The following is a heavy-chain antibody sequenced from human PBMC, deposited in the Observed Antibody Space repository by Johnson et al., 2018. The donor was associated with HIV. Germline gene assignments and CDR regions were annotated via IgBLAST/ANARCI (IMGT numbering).Heavy chain of an antibody. D-gene: IGHD7-27*01. CDR1: GFTFSSYA. Sequence: VQLVESGGGLVQPGGSLRLSCAASGFTFSSYAMHWVRQAPGKGLEYVSAISSNGGSTYYANSVKGRFTISRDNAKNSLYLQMNSLRAEDTAVYYCARDHLTGNYAFDIWGQGTMVTVSS. CDR3: ARDHLTGNYAFDI. V-gene: IGHV3-64*01. J-gene: IGHJ3*02. CDR2: ISSNGGST.